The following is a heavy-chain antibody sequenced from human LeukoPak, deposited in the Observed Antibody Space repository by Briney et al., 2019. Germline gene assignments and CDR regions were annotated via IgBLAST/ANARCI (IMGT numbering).Heavy chain of an antibody. CDR1: GGSISSYY. CDR2: IYYSGST. V-gene: IGHV4-59*01. J-gene: IGHJ5*02. D-gene: IGHD3-22*01. CDR3: ARELVYYDSSGYYYNWFDP. Sequence: PSETLSLTCTVSGGSISSYYWSWIRQPPGKGLEWIGYIYYSGSTNYNPSLKSRVTISVDTSKNQFSLKLSSVTAADTAVYYCARELVYYDSSGYYYNWFDPWGQGTLVTVSS.